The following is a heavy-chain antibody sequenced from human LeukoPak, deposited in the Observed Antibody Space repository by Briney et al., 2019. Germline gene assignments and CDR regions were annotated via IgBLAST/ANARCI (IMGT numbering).Heavy chain of an antibody. J-gene: IGHJ4*02. CDR3: AREYGSGSYDGDY. CDR1: GFTFSSYS. V-gene: IGHV3-21*01. D-gene: IGHD3-10*01. Sequence: GGSLRLSCAASGFTFSSYSMNWVRQAPRKGLEWVSSISSSSSYIYYADSVKDRFTISRDNAKNSLYLQMNSLRAEDTAVYYCAREYGSGSYDGDYWGQGTLVTVSS. CDR2: ISSSSSYI.